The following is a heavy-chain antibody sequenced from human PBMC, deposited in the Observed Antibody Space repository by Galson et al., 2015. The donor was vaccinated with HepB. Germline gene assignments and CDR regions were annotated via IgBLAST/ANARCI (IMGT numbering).Heavy chain of an antibody. CDR3: AAIQDEWLRFMREYYFDY. V-gene: IGHV4-39*01. CDR1: GGSISSSSYY. CDR2: IYYSGST. Sequence: ETLSLTCTVSGGSISSSSYYWGWIRQPPGKGLEWIGSIYYSGSTYYNPSLKSRVTISVDTSKNQFSLKLSSVTAADTAVYYCAAIQDEWLRFMREYYFDYWGQGTLVTVSS. D-gene: IGHD5-12*01. J-gene: IGHJ4*02.